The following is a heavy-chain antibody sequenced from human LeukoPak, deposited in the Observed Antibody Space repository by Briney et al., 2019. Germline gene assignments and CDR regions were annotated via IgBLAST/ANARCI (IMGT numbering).Heavy chain of an antibody. J-gene: IGHJ4*02. CDR3: AKGSVGVKYYSDSSGSYYFDY. Sequence: PGGSLRLSCAASGFTFSSYAMGWVRQAPGKGLEWVSAISGSGGSTYYADSVKGRFTISRDNSKNTLYLQMNSLRAEDTAVYYCAKGSVGVKYYSDSSGSYYFDYWGQGTLVTVSS. CDR2: ISGSGGST. D-gene: IGHD3-22*01. V-gene: IGHV3-23*01. CDR1: GFTFSSYA.